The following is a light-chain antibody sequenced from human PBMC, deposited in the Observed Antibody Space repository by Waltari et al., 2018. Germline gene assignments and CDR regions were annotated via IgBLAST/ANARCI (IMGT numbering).Light chain of an antibody. Sequence: EIVLTKSPGNLSLSPGERATLSCRASQSVRSNHLAWYQQRPGQAPRLLIYGAASRATGIPDRFSGSGSVTDFTLTISRLEPEDFAVYYCQQYGSSLITFGQGTRLEIK. CDR1: QSVRSNH. CDR2: GAA. J-gene: IGKJ5*01. V-gene: IGKV3-20*01. CDR3: QQYGSSLIT.